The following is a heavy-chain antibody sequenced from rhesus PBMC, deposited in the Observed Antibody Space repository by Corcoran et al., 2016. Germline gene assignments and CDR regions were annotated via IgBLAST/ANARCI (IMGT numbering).Heavy chain of an antibody. Sequence: QVQLQESGPGLVKPSETLSLTCAVSGGSISDDYYWSWIRQPPGKGLEWIGYIYGSGGGTNYNPSLKNRVTISIDPSKNQFSLQLSSVTAADTAVYYCARDLGGFDYWGQGVLVTVSS. CDR2: IYGSGGGT. J-gene: IGHJ4*01. D-gene: IGHD3-34*01. CDR3: ARDLGGFDY. CDR1: GGSISDDYY. V-gene: IGHV4-106*01.